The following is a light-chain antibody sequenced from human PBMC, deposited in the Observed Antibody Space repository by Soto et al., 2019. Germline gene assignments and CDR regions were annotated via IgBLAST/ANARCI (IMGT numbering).Light chain of an antibody. J-gene: IGKJ5*01. CDR1: PSVSSN. CDR2: GAS. V-gene: IGKV3-11*01. Sequence: EIVRTQSPATLSVSPGERATLSCRASPSVSSNLAWYQQKPGQAPRLLIYGASSRATGIPARFSASGSGTDFTLTISSLEPEDLAVYYCQQRSNWPSITVGQGTRRAIK. CDR3: QQRSNWPSIT.